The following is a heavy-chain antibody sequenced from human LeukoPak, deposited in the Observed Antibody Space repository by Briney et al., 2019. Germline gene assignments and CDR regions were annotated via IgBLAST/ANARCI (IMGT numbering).Heavy chain of an antibody. J-gene: IGHJ3*02. D-gene: IGHD2-15*01. CDR3: ARDVNIVVVVAATPRGDAFDI. Sequence: SVRVSCKASGGTFSSYAISWVRQAPGQGLEWMGRIIPILGMANYAQKFQGRVTITADTSTSTAYMELSSLRSKDTAVYYCARDVNIVVVVAATPRGDAFDIWGQGTMVTVSS. CDR1: GGTFSSYA. V-gene: IGHV1-69*04. CDR2: IIPILGMA.